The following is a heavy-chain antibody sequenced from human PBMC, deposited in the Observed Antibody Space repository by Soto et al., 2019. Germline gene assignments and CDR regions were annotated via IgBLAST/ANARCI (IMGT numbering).Heavy chain of an antibody. D-gene: IGHD3-22*01. CDR1: GFTFSSYA. V-gene: IGHV3-23*01. CDR2: ISGSGGST. CDR3: AKSKRLAGFDY. Sequence: GGSLRVSWAASGFTFSSYAMSWVRQAPGEGLEWVSAISGSGGSTYYADSVRGRFTISRDNSKNTLYLQMNSLRAEDTAVYYCAKSKRLAGFDYWGQGTLVTVSS. J-gene: IGHJ4*02.